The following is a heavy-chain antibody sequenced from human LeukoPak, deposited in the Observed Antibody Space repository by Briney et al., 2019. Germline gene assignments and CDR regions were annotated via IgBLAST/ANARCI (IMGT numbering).Heavy chain of an antibody. J-gene: IGHJ4*02. CDR3: ARGKEEMATIDY. CDR1: GYTFTSYD. D-gene: IGHD5-24*01. V-gene: IGHV1-8*01. Sequence: ASVKVSCKASGYTFTSYDMNWVRQAPGQGLEWMAWMNPRSGNTGYAQKFQGRVTMTRNTSITTAYMELSSLTSEDTAVYYCARGKEEMATIDYWGQGTLVTVSS. CDR2: MNPRSGNT.